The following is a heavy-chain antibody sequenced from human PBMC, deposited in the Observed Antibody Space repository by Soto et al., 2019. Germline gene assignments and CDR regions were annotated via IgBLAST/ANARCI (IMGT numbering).Heavy chain of an antibody. V-gene: IGHV4-39*01. CDR1: NVSISSRSSY. Sequence: QLQLQESGSGLVKPSETLSLTCIVSNVSISSRSSYWGWIRQTPGKGLEWIGRIYYIGNTYYNPSLKSRVTISKETAKHQFSLKMISVTAADTAGYCCGGQDYWAKGYYFESWGQGARVNASS. CDR3: GGQDYWAKGYYFES. J-gene: IGHJ4*02. CDR2: IYYIGNT. D-gene: IGHD2-8*02.